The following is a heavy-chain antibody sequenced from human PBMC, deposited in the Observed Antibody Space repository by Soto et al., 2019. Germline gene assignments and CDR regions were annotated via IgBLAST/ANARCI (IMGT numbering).Heavy chain of an antibody. CDR3: ARGPWLVTAAIDSHGRYYYYGMDV. CDR2: IYYSGST. Sequence: PSETLSLTCTVSGGSISSGDYYWSWLRQPPGKGLEWIGYIYYSGSTYYNPSLKSRVTISVDTSKNQFSLKLSSVTAADTAVYYCARGPWLVTAAIDSHGRYYYYGMDVWGQGTTVTVSS. D-gene: IGHD2-2*01. J-gene: IGHJ6*02. CDR1: GGSISSGDYY. V-gene: IGHV4-30-4*01.